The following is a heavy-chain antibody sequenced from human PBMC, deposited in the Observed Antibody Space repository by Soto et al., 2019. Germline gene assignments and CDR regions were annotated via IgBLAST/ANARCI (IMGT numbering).Heavy chain of an antibody. J-gene: IGHJ4*02. D-gene: IGHD2-15*01. CDR3: AKDHVGYRTLGYFDY. V-gene: IGHV3-23*01. CDR1: GFTFSSYA. CDR2: ISGSGGST. Sequence: GGSLRLSCAASGFTFSSYAMSWVRQAPGKGLEWVSAISGSGGSTYYADSVKGRFTISRDNSKNTLYLQMNSLRAEDTAVYYCAKDHVGYRTLGYFDYWGQGTLVTGSS.